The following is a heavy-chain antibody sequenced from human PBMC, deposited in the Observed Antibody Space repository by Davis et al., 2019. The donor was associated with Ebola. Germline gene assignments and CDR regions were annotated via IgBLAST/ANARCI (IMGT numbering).Heavy chain of an antibody. CDR3: ARVASAQGVIFRHYYYGMDV. D-gene: IGHD3-16*02. J-gene: IGHJ6*02. V-gene: IGHV1-8*03. CDR2: MNPNSGNT. CDR1: GYTFTSYD. Sequence: ASVKVSCKASGYTFTSYDINWVRQATGQGLEWMGWMNPNSGNTGYAQKFQGRVTITRNTSISTAYMELSSLRSEDTAVYYCARVASAQGVIFRHYYYGMDVWGQGTTVTVSS.